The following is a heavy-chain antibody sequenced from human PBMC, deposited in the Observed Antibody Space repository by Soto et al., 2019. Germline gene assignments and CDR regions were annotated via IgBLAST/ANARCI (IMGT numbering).Heavy chain of an antibody. V-gene: IGHV3-23*01. CDR2: ISGTGGST. CDR3: ASGGGVVSFDY. D-gene: IGHD2-15*01. J-gene: IGHJ4*02. Sequence: GGSLRLSCAASGFTFNNYALNWVRQAPGKGLEWVSSISGTGGSTFYAGSAKGRFTISRDNSKNTLYLQMNSLRAEDTAVYYCASGGGVVSFDYWGQGTLVTVSS. CDR1: GFTFNNYA.